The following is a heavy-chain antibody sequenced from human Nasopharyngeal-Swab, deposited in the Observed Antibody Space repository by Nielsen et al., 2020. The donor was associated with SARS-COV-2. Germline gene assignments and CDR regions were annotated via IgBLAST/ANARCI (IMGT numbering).Heavy chain of an antibody. J-gene: IGHJ6*02. Sequence: ASVKVSCKASGYTFTSYYMHWVRQAPGQGLEWMGIINPSGGSTSYAQKCQGRVTMTRDTSTSTVYMELSSLRSEDTAVYYCAVAGGGILGTYYYYGMDVWGQGTTVTVSS. D-gene: IGHD3-16*01. CDR1: GYTFTSYY. CDR3: AVAGGGILGTYYYYGMDV. CDR2: INPSGGST. V-gene: IGHV1-46*01.